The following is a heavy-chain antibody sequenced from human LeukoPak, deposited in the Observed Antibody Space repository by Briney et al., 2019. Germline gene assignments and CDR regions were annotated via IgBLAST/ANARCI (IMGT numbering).Heavy chain of an antibody. CDR2: ITCDGSSE. Sequence: GGSLRLSCAASGFTFSNYGMHWVRQAPGKGLEWVATITCDGSSEYYADSVKDRFTVSRDNSKNTLYLQMSSLKTEDTAVYYCAKRGDGGHKSLEYWGQGTLVNVSS. CDR3: AKRGDGGHKSLEY. CDR1: GFTFSNYG. J-gene: IGHJ4*02. D-gene: IGHD3-16*01. V-gene: IGHV3-30*18.